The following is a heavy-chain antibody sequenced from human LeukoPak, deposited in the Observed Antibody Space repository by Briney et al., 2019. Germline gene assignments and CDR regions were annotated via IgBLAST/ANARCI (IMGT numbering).Heavy chain of an antibody. D-gene: IGHD3-3*01. CDR3: ARDRNTDFWSGYYPNYFDY. V-gene: IGHV3-7*01. CDR1: GLTFNTYW. CDR2: IKQDGSEK. Sequence: AGGSLLLSCAASGLTFNTYWMNWVRPAPGEGLEWVASIKQDGSEKYDVDSVKGRFTISRDNAKNSLFLQMNSLRAEDTAVYYCARDRNTDFWSGYYPNYFDYWGQGTLVTVSS. J-gene: IGHJ4*02.